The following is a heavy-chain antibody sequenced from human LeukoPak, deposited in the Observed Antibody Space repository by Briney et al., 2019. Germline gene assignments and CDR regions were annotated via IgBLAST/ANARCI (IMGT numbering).Heavy chain of an antibody. V-gene: IGHV4-4*02. CDR3: ARGQGSYGDY. D-gene: IGHD5-18*01. CDR1: GGSISNSNW. Sequence: ASETLSLTCAVSGGSISNSNWWNWVRQPRGKGLEWIGEIYHSGSTNYNPSLRSRVTISVDRSKNQFALKLTSVTAADTAVYYCARGQGSYGDYWGQGTLVIVSS. J-gene: IGHJ4*02. CDR2: IYHSGST.